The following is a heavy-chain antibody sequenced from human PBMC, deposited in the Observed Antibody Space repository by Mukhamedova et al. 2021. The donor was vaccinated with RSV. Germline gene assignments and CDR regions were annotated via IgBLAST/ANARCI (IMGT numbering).Heavy chain of an antibody. D-gene: IGHD4/OR15-4a*01. J-gene: IGHJ4*02. Sequence: ADSVKGRFTISRDNSKNTLYLQMNSLRAEDTAVYYCATMVVDYWGQGTLVTVSS. CDR3: ATMVVDY. V-gene: IGHV3-23*01.